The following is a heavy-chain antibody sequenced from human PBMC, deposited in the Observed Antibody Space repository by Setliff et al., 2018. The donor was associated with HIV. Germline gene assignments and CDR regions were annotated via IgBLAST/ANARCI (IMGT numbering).Heavy chain of an antibody. V-gene: IGHV4-61*02. J-gene: IGHJ1*01. CDR1: GDSISRGRYY. CDR2: ICSTGIT. CDR3: ARGDYGGNVGFFEK. D-gene: IGHD3-10*01. Sequence: SETLSLTCSVSGDSISRGRYYWSWIRQPAGMELVWVGRICSTGITSYSSSLTSRVTISLDTSKNLFSLQLSAVTAADTAVYYCARGDYGGNVGFFEKWGQGTLVTVSS.